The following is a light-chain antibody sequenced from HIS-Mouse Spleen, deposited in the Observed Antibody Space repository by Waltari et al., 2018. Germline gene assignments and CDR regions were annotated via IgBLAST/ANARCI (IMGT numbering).Light chain of an antibody. CDR2: AAS. V-gene: IGKV1-9*01. CDR1: QGISSY. CDR3: QQLNSYPPT. Sequence: DIQLTQSPSFLSASVGDRVTITCRASQGISSYLAWYQQKPGKAPKLLIYAASTLQSGVPSRFRGSGSGTEFTLTISSLQPEDFATYYCQQLNSYPPTFGQWTKVEIK. J-gene: IGKJ1*01.